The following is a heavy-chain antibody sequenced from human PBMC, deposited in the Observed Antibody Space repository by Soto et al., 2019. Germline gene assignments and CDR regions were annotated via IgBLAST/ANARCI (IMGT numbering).Heavy chain of an antibody. CDR2: IYSGGST. CDR3: ARDKREDIVPYYYYGMDV. CDR1: GFTVSSNY. Sequence: GGSLRLSCAASGFTVSSNYMSWVRQAPGKGLEWVSVIYSGGSTYYTDSVKGRFTISRDNSKNTLYLQMNSLRAEDTAVYYCARDKREDIVPYYYYGMDVWGQGTTVTVSS. J-gene: IGHJ6*02. D-gene: IGHD2-15*01. V-gene: IGHV3-53*01.